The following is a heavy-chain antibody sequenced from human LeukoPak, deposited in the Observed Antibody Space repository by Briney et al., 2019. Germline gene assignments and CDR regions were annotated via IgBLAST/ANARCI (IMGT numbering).Heavy chain of an antibody. V-gene: IGHV3-30*02. J-gene: IGHJ4*02. Sequence: PGGSLRLSCAASGFTFSSYGMHWVRQAPGKGLEWVAFIRYDGSNKYYADSVKGRFTISRDNSKNTLYLQMNSLRVEDTAVYYCARLKDDVTKFDYWGQGTLVTVSS. CDR2: IRYDGSNK. CDR1: GFTFSSYG. D-gene: IGHD2-8*01. CDR3: ARLKDDVTKFDY.